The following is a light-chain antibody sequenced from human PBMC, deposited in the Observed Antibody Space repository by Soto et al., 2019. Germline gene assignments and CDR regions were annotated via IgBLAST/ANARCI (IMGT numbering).Light chain of an antibody. J-gene: IGKJ2*01. CDR3: QQYNSYWYT. V-gene: IGKV1-5*01. Sequence: DIQMTQSPSTLSASAGDRVTITCRASQSISSWLAWYQQKPGKAPKLLIYDASSLESGVPSRFSGSGSGTEFTLTISSLQPDDFATYYCQQYNSYWYTFGQGTKLEIK. CDR2: DAS. CDR1: QSISSW.